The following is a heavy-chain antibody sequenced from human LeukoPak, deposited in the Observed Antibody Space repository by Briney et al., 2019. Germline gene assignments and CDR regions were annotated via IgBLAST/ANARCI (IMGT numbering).Heavy chain of an antibody. V-gene: IGHV4-61*01. Sequence: PSETLSLTCTVSGGSVSTGRYYWSWIRQPPGKGLEWIGHMYNSGSTNYNPSLKSRVTISVDTSKNQFSLNLSSVTATDTAVYYCARSNGYSKFDYWGQGTLVTVSS. CDR1: GGSVSTGRYY. J-gene: IGHJ4*02. CDR2: MYNSGST. CDR3: ARSNGYSKFDY. D-gene: IGHD3-22*01.